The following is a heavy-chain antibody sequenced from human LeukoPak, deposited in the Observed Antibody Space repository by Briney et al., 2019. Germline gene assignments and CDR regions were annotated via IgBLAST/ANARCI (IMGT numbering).Heavy chain of an antibody. D-gene: IGHD5-24*01. J-gene: IGHJ4*02. CDR1: GYSFTSYW. V-gene: IGHV5-51*01. Sequence: GESLKISCKGPGYSFTSYWIGSVRQMTGKGLEWMRIIYPGDSDTRYSPSFQGQVTISADKSISTAYLQWSSLKASDNDRYYCARARAMATIYFDYWGQGTLVTVSS. CDR3: ARARAMATIYFDY. CDR2: IYPGDSDT.